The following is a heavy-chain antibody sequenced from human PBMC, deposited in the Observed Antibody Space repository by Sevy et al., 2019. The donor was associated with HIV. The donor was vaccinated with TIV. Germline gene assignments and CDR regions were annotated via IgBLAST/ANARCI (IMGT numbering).Heavy chain of an antibody. V-gene: IGHV3-73*01. CDR1: GFTFSGSA. CDR2: IRSKANSYAT. Sequence: GGSLRLSCAASGFTFSGSAMHWVRQASGKGLEWVGRIRSKANSYATAYAASVKVRLTISRDDSKNTAYMQMNSLKTEDTAVYYCTEAGHYDFWSQPRDVWGQGTTVTVSS. J-gene: IGHJ6*02. CDR3: TEAGHYDFWSQPRDV. D-gene: IGHD3-3*01.